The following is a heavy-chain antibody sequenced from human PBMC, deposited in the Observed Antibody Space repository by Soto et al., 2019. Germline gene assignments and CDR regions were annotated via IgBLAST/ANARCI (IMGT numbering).Heavy chain of an antibody. V-gene: IGHV3-30-3*01. J-gene: IGHJ4*02. CDR1: GFTFSSYA. CDR3: ERDHITISGVVSSYYFDY. Sequence: PWWSLRLSCAASGFTFSSYAMHWVRQAPGKGLEWVAVISYDGSNKYYADSVKGRFTISRDNSKNTLYLQMNSLRAEDTAVYYCERDHITISGVVSSYYFDYWGQGTLVTVSS. D-gene: IGHD3-3*01. CDR2: ISYDGSNK.